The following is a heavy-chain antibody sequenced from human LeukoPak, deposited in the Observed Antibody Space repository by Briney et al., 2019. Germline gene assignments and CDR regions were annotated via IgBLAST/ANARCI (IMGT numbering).Heavy chain of an antibody. CDR2: IPYDGSNK. D-gene: IGHD6-13*01. J-gene: IGHJ4*02. Sequence: PGGSLRLSCAASGFTFTTYGMHWVRHAPGKGLDWVRDIPYDGSNKYSADSVKGRFPICTDNFNNPIFLQMNSLRADDTAVYYCARWGSPAAGHYFDSWGQGTPVTVSS. CDR1: GFTFTTYG. V-gene: IGHV3-30*03. CDR3: ARWGSPAAGHYFDS.